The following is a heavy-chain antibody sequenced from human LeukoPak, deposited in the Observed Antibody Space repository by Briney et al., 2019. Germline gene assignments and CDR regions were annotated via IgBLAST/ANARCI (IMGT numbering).Heavy chain of an antibody. D-gene: IGHD5-24*01. CDR1: GGSISNSNYY. J-gene: IGHJ4*02. V-gene: IGHV4-39*01. CDR2: IYYSGNT. Sequence: PSETLSLTCTVSGGSISNSNYYWGWVRQPPGKGLEWIGTIYYSGNTYYTPYLKSRVTISVDTSKNQFSLRLSSVTAADTAVYFCMRHEEEDGYNAKPFDFWGQGTLVTVSS. CDR3: MRHEEEDGYNAKPFDF.